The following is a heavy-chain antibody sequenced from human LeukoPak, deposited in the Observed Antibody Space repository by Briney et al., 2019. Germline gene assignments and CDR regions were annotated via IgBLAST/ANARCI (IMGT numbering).Heavy chain of an antibody. D-gene: IGHD1-26*01. V-gene: IGHV1-46*01. Sequence: ASVKVSCRASGYTFTSYYMHWVRQAPGQGLEWMGIINPSGGSTSYAQKFQGRVTMTRDMSTSTVYMELSSLRSEDTAVYYCATPREVGATISLDYWGQGTLVTVSS. CDR1: GYTFTSYY. CDR2: INPSGGST. CDR3: ATPREVGATISLDY. J-gene: IGHJ4*02.